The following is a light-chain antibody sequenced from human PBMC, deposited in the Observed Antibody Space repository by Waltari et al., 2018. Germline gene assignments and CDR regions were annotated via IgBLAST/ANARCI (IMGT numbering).Light chain of an antibody. J-gene: IGKJ4*01. CDR1: QSVTNNY. Sequence: EIVLTQSPGTLSLSPGERATLSCRASQSVTNNYLAWYRQKPVQAPRVLIYAASSRATGIPERFSGSGSGTDFSLTIRRVEPEDFAVYFCQQYGSSPLTFGGGTKVEIK. V-gene: IGKV3-20*01. CDR2: AAS. CDR3: QQYGSSPLT.